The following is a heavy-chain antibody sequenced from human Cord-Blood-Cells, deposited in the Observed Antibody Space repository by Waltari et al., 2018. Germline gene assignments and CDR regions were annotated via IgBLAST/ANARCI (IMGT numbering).Heavy chain of an antibody. CDR1: GFTVSSNY. CDR2: IYSGGIT. V-gene: IGHV3-53*01. CDR3: AGEQRYYYDSSGYYY. Sequence: EVQLVESGGGLIQPGGSLRLSCAASGFTVSSNYMTWVRQAPGKGLEWVSVIYSGGITKYSDSVKSRVTISRDICKNRLYIKMNRLRAEDTAVYYCAGEQRYYYDSSGYYYWGQGALVTVSS. J-gene: IGHJ4*02. D-gene: IGHD3-22*01.